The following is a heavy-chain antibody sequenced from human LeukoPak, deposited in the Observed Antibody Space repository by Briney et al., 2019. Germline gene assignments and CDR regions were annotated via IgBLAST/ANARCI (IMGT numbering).Heavy chain of an antibody. CDR3: ARQLVVPAATYYFDY. J-gene: IGHJ4*02. Sequence: PGESLKISCKGSGYSFTSYWIGWVRQMPGKSLEWMGIIYPGDSDTRYSPSFQGQVTISADKSISTAYPQWSSLKASDTAMYYCARQLVVPAATYYFDYWGQGTLVTVSS. CDR1: GYSFTSYW. V-gene: IGHV5-51*01. D-gene: IGHD2-2*01. CDR2: IYPGDSDT.